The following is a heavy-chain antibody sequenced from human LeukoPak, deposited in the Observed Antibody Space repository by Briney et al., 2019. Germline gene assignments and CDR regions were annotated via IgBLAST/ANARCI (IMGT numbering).Heavy chain of an antibody. CDR3: ARDHELQNGNWFDP. CDR2: ISYDGSSK. J-gene: IGHJ5*02. V-gene: IGHV3-30*03. D-gene: IGHD2-8*01. Sequence: HPGGSVRLFCAPSGLTFSSSGMRWARHDPSKGLEWVASISYDGSSKYYADSVKRRFSVSRDSYKNTLSLQMSNLRPEDTAVYYCARDHELQNGNWFDPWGQGTLVTVSS. CDR1: GLTFSSSG.